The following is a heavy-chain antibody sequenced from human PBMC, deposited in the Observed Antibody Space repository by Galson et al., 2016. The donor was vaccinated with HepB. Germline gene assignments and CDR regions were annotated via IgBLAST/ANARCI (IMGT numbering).Heavy chain of an antibody. J-gene: IGHJ4*02. Sequence: SLRLSCAASGFTFSSYAIHWVRQAPGKGLEWVAVISSDGTNKHYADSVKGRFTISRDNAKNTVFLQMDSLRTEDTAVYYCARADRVVAVAGLDHWGQGTLVTVSS. CDR2: ISSDGTNK. CDR1: GFTFSSYA. V-gene: IGHV3-30-3*01. CDR3: ARADRVVAVAGLDH. D-gene: IGHD6-19*01.